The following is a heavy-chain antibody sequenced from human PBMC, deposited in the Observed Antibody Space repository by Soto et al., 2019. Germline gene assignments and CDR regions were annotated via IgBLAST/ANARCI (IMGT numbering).Heavy chain of an antibody. CDR2: ISSSSSTI. Sequence: GGSLRLSCAASGFTFSSYSMNWVRQAPGKGLEWVSYISSSSSTIYYADSVKGRFTISRDNAKNSLYLQMNSLRAEDTAVYYCARGGTHYDFWSDFDYWGQGTLVTVSS. D-gene: IGHD3-3*01. J-gene: IGHJ4*02. V-gene: IGHV3-48*01. CDR3: ARGGTHYDFWSDFDY. CDR1: GFTFSSYS.